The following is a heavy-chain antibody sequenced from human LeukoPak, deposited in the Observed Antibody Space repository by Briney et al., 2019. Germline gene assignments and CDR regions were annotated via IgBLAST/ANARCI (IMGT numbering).Heavy chain of an antibody. CDR2: IYHSGST. Sequence: SETLSLTCTVSGGSISSGGYYWSWIRQPPGKGLEWIGYIYHSGSTYYHPSLKSRVTISVDRSKNQFSLKLSSVTAADTAVYYCARADYDFWSGASNYMDVWGKGTTVTVSS. CDR1: GGSISSGGYY. V-gene: IGHV4-30-2*01. CDR3: ARADYDFWSGASNYMDV. J-gene: IGHJ6*03. D-gene: IGHD3-3*01.